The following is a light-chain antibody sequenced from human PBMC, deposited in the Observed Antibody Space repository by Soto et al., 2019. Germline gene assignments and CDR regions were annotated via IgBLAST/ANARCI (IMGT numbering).Light chain of an antibody. CDR1: SSNIGGNF. CDR3: ATWDGSLTAYV. Sequence: QSVLTQPPAVSAAPGQKVTISCSGSSSNIGGNFVSWYQQLPGTVPKLLIYENSRRPSGIPDRFSGSKSATSATLVITGLQTGDEADYYCATWDGSLTAYVFGAGTKVTVL. J-gene: IGLJ1*01. V-gene: IGLV1-51*02. CDR2: ENS.